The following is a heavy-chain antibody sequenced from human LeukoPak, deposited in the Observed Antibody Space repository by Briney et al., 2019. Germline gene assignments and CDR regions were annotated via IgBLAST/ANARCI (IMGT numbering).Heavy chain of an antibody. CDR2: ISGGGGST. CDR3: AELGITMIGGV. V-gene: IGHV3-23*01. Sequence: GGSLRLSCAASGFAFSTYGMSWVRQAPGKGLEWVSAISGGGGSTYYADSVKGRFTISRDNAKNSLYLQMNSLRAEDTAVYYCAELGITMIGGVWGKGTTVTISS. D-gene: IGHD3-10*02. J-gene: IGHJ6*04. CDR1: GFAFSTYG.